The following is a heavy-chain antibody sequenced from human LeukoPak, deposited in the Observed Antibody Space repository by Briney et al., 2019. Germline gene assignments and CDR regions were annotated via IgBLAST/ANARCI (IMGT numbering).Heavy chain of an antibody. CDR1: GFTFSSYG. Sequence: GGSLRLSCAASGFTFSSYGMHWVRQAPGKGLEGVTVIWYDGSNKYYADSVKGRFTISRDNSKNTLYLQMNSLRAEDTAVYYCARESGYYDSSGFDYWGQGTLVTVSS. D-gene: IGHD3-22*01. V-gene: IGHV3-33*01. CDR3: ARESGYYDSSGFDY. CDR2: IWYDGSNK. J-gene: IGHJ4*02.